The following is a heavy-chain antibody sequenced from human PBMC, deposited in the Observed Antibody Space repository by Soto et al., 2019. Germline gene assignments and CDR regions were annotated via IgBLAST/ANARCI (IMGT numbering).Heavy chain of an antibody. CDR1: GFSLRTSGVG. Sequence: QITLKESGPPLVKPTQTLTLTCTFSGFSLRTSGVGVGWIRQPPGKALEWLALIYWDDGKRYSPSLKSRLTINKDTSKNQVVLRMTNLDPVDTATYYCAHLTTGGFYFDYWGQGTLVTVSS. CDR3: AHLTTGGFYFDY. CDR2: IYWDDGK. V-gene: IGHV2-5*02. J-gene: IGHJ4*02. D-gene: IGHD4-17*01.